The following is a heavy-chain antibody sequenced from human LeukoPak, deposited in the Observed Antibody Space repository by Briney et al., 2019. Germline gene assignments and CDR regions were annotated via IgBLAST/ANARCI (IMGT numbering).Heavy chain of an antibody. CDR1: GFTVSSNY. J-gene: IGHJ4*02. Sequence: GGSLRLFCAASGFTVSSNYMSWVRQAPGKGLEWVSVIYSGGSTYYADSVKGRFTISRDNSKNTLYLQMNSLRAEDTAVYYCASGDLVAGLFDYWGQGTLVTVSS. CDR2: IYSGGST. CDR3: ASGDLVAGLFDY. V-gene: IGHV3-53*01. D-gene: IGHD6-19*01.